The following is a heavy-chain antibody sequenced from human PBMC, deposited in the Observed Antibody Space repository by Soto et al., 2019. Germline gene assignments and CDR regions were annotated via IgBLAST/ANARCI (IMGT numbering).Heavy chain of an antibody. Sequence: SVKVSCKASGSTFSSYAISWVRQAPGQGLEWRRGIIPILGTANYAQKFQGRVTITADESTSRAYMELSSLRSEDTAVYYCARVGRGTAMVSRGYYYYYGMDVWGQGTTVTVSS. CDR2: IIPILGTA. J-gene: IGHJ6*02. V-gene: IGHV1-69*13. CDR3: ARVGRGTAMVSRGYYYYYGMDV. CDR1: GSTFSSYA. D-gene: IGHD5-18*01.